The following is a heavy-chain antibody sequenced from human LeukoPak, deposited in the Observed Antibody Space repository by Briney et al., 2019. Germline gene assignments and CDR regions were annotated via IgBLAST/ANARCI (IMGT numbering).Heavy chain of an antibody. CDR2: INHSGST. D-gene: IGHD6-6*01. CDR1: GGSFSGYY. CDR3: ARGSSPSRPFDY. Sequence: SETLSLTCAVYGGSFSGYYWSWIRQPPGRGLEWIGEINHSGSTNYNPSLKSRVTISVDTSKNQFSLKLSSVTAADTAVYYCARGSSPSRPFDYWGQGTLVTVSS. V-gene: IGHV4-34*01. J-gene: IGHJ4*02.